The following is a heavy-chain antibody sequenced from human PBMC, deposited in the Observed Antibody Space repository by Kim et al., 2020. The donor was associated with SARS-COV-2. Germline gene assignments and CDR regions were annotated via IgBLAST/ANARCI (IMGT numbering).Heavy chain of an antibody. CDR2: IYYNGRT. CDR1: DGSIENYY. D-gene: IGHD2-21*01. V-gene: IGHV4-59*01. Sequence: SETLSLTCTVSDGSIENYYWNWIRQAPGKGLEWIGNIYYNGRTKDNPSLKSRVTMSIDTSKSQISLKLSSVTVADTAVYYCARASAVIRSYGLDVWGQGTTVTVSS. J-gene: IGHJ6*02. CDR3: ARASAVIRSYGLDV.